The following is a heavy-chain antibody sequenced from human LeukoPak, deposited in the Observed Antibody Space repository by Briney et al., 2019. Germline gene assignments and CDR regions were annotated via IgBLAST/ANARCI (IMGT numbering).Heavy chain of an antibody. CDR2: INHSGST. J-gene: IGHJ5*02. Sequence: PSETLSLTCAVYGGSFSGYYWSWIRQPPGKGLEWIGEINHSGSTNYNPSLKSRVTISVDTSKNQFSLKLSSVTAADTAVYYCARFEQLVQPPGWFDPWGQGTLVTVSS. D-gene: IGHD6-6*01. V-gene: IGHV4-34*01. CDR3: ARFEQLVQPPGWFDP. CDR1: GGSFSGYY.